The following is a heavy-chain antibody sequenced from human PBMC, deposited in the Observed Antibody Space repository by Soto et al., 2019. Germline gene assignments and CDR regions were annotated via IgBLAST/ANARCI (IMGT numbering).Heavy chain of an antibody. Sequence: SETLFLTCTVSGGSISSGDYYWSWIRQPPGKGLEWIGYIYYSGSTYYNPSLKSRVTISVDTSKNQFSLKLSSVTAADTAVYYCARGVRAARRRDYFDYWGQGTLVTVSS. J-gene: IGHJ4*02. CDR1: GGSISSGDYY. CDR2: IYYSGST. D-gene: IGHD6-6*01. V-gene: IGHV4-30-4*01. CDR3: ARGVRAARRRDYFDY.